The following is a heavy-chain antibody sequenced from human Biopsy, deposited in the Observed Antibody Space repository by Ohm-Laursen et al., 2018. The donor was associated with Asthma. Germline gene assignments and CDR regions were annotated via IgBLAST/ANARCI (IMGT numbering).Heavy chain of an antibody. J-gene: IGHJ4*02. V-gene: IGHV3-48*04. CDR1: RFTFSSYG. CDR2: INGKSNSI. Sequence: SLRLSCAASRFTFSSYGMHWVRQAPGKGLEWISYINGKSNSIEYADSVKGRFTISRDNAKNSLYLQMNSLRAEDTAVYYCARDSYSSGLYDDFESWGQGTLVTVSS. D-gene: IGHD6-19*01. CDR3: ARDSYSSGLYDDFES.